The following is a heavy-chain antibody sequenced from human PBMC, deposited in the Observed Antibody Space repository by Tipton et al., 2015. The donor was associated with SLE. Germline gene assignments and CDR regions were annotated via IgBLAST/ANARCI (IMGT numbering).Heavy chain of an antibody. CDR3: ARGYCSDGVCYGFGFFDY. J-gene: IGHJ4*02. CDR2: IYYSGNT. CDR1: SGSISSGGYY. V-gene: IGHV4-31*03. D-gene: IGHD2-8*01. Sequence: TLSLTCTVSSGSISSGGYYWTWIRQLPGKGLEWIGYIYYSGNTYYNPSLGSRLTISVDTSKDQFSLRLTSVTAADTAVYFCARGYCSDGVCYGFGFFDYWGQGNLVTVSS.